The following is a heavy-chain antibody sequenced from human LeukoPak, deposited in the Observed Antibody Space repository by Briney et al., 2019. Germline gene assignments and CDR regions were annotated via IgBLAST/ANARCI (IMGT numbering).Heavy chain of an antibody. CDR1: GFTFSSYG. J-gene: IGHJ5*02. D-gene: IGHD2-8*02. CDR3: AKDHYDTGGTYSFDP. V-gene: IGHV3-30*18. CDR2: ISFDGNNK. Sequence: WGSLRLSCAASGFTFSSYGMHWVRQAPGKGLEWVAVISFDGNNKYYADSVKGRFTISRDNSKNRLYLQMNSLRAEDTAVYYCAKDHYDTGGTYSFDPWGQGTLVTVSS.